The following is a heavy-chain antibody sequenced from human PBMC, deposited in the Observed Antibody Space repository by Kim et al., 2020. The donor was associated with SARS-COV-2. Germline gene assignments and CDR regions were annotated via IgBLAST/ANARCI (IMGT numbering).Heavy chain of an antibody. D-gene: IGHD5-18*01. J-gene: IGHJ4*02. Sequence: SETLSLTCTVSGGSMSSGSYYWSWIRQPAGKGLEWIGRIYASGSTNYNASLQSRVSISLDMSKKQFSLKLSSVTAADTAVYYCARQGGNSTLAYFDYWGQGILVTVSS. CDR1: GGSMSSGSYY. CDR3: ARQGGNSTLAYFDY. V-gene: IGHV4-61*02. CDR2: IYASGST.